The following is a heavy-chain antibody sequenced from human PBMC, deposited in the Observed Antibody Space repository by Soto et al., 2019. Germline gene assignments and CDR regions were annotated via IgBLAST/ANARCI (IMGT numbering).Heavy chain of an antibody. D-gene: IGHD1-26*01. CDR2: IYHSGST. V-gene: IGHV4-30-2*01. CDR1: GGSISSGGYS. CDR3: ARVSGSYYYGMNV. J-gene: IGHJ6*02. Sequence: SETLSLTCAVSGGSISSGGYSWSWIRQPPGKGLEWIGYIYHSGSTYYNPSLKSRVTISVDKSKNQFSLKLSSVTAADTAVYYCARVSGSYYYGMNVWGQGITVTVSS.